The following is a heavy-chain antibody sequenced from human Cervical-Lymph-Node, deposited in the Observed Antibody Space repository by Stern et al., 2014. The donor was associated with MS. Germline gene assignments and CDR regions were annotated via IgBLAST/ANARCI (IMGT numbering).Heavy chain of an antibody. Sequence: VQLVESGGGVVQPGRSLRLSCAASGFTFRNYGMHWVRQAPGKGLEWVAVISYAGSNKYYADSVKGRFTISRDNSKNTLYLQMHSLRTEDTAVYYCAKGRFPYYYDTSGYYAPLDYWGQGTLVTVSS. V-gene: IGHV3-30*18. CDR1: GFTFRNYG. CDR2: ISYAGSNK. J-gene: IGHJ4*02. D-gene: IGHD3-22*01. CDR3: AKGRFPYYYDTSGYYAPLDY.